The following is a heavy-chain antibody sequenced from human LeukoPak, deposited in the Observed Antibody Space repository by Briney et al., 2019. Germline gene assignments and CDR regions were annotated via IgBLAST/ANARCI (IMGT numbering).Heavy chain of an antibody. CDR1: GFTFNNYG. D-gene: IGHD3-22*01. J-gene: IGHJ4*02. CDR2: IRYDGSNK. Sequence: GGSLRLSCAASGFTFNNYGMHWVRQAPGKGLEWVAFIRYDGSNKYYADSVKGRFTISRDNSKNTLSLQMNSLRAEDTAVFYCAKDLADYYDSSGSIDYWGQGTLVTVSS. CDR3: AKDLADYYDSSGSIDY. V-gene: IGHV3-30*02.